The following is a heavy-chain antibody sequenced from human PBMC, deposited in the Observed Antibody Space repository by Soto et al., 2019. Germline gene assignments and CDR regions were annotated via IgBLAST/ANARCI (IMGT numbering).Heavy chain of an antibody. D-gene: IGHD6-19*01. CDR1: RFTFSIYW. Sequence: GGSLRLSCAASRFTFSIYWMSWVRQAPGKGLEWVSTMTPSGGSIYYADSVKGRFTISRDNSRNTLYLLMNSLRAEDTAVYYCVKSSSGLYIHYWGQGTLVTVSS. CDR3: VKSSSGLYIHY. CDR2: MTPSGGSI. V-gene: IGHV3-23*01. J-gene: IGHJ4*02.